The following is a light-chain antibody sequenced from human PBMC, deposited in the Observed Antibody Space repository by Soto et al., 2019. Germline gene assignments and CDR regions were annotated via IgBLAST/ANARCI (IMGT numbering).Light chain of an antibody. Sequence: DIQITQSPSTLSASEGDRVTISCRASQSVSIWLAWYQQKPGKAPKILIYAASSLQSGVPSRFSGSGSGTDFTLSISRLEPEDFSVYYCQYYDESLWTFGQGTKVDIK. J-gene: IGKJ1*01. CDR3: QYYDESLWT. CDR2: AAS. V-gene: IGKV1-5*01. CDR1: QSVSIW.